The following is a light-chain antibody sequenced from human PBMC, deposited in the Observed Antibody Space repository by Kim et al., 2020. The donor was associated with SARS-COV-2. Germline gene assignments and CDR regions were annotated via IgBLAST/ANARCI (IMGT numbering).Light chain of an antibody. CDR1: QSVSSK. CDR3: EQYNKRPLT. Sequence: EIVMTQSPATLSVSPGERATLSCRASQSVSSKLAWYQQKPGQAPRLLIYGASTRATGIPARFSGSGSGTEFTLTISSLQSEDFAVYYCEQYNKRPLTFGPGTKVDIK. CDR2: GAS. J-gene: IGKJ3*01. V-gene: IGKV3-15*01.